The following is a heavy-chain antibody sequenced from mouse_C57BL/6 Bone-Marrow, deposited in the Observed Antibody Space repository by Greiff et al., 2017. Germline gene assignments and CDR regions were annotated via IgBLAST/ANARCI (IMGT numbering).Heavy chain of an antibody. Sequence: VQLQQSGAELVRPGSSVKLSCKASGYTFTSYWMDWVKQRPGQGLEWIGNIYPSDSETHYNQKFKDKATLTVDKSSSTAYMQLSSLTSEDSAVYYCARSLFITTVGRAMDYWGQGTSVTVSS. CDR2: IYPSDSET. J-gene: IGHJ4*01. CDR3: ARSLFITTVGRAMDY. CDR1: GYTFTSYW. D-gene: IGHD1-1*01. V-gene: IGHV1-61*01.